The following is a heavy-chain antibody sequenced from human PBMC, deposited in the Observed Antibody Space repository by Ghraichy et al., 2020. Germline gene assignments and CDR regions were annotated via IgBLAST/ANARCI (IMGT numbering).Heavy chain of an antibody. J-gene: IGHJ5*02. D-gene: IGHD6-6*01. CDR3: ASVPLLGVAARLKTGWFDP. V-gene: IGHV1-69*13. CDR1: GGTFSSYA. CDR2: IIPIFGTA. Sequence: SVKVSCKASGGTFSSYAISWVRQAPGQGLEWMGGIIPIFGTANYAQKFQGRVTITADESTSTAYMELSSLRSEDTAVYYCASVPLLGVAARLKTGWFDPWGQGTLVTVSS.